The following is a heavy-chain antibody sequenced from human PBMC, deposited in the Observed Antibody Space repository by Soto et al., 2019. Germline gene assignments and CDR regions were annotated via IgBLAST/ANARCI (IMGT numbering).Heavy chain of an antibody. CDR2: LSGNSGTT. Sequence: VQLLESGGGLVQPGGSLRLSCAASGFTFSTYAMAWVRQAPGKGLEWVSALSGNSGTTYSADSVKGRLTISRDNSRNTPYLQMSSLRADDTALYYCAKGSKFTIFSPNDYCGQGTLVTVSS. D-gene: IGHD3-3*01. J-gene: IGHJ4*02. V-gene: IGHV3-23*01. CDR1: GFTFSTYA. CDR3: AKGSKFTIFSPNDY.